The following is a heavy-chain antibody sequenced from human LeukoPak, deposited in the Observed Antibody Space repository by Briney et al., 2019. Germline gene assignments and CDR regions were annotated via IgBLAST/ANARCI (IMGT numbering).Heavy chain of an antibody. CDR3: ARGLHLRYYDRSGYFDY. CDR1: GYTFTNYY. CDR2: INPSGGYT. D-gene: IGHD3-22*01. Sequence: ASVKVSCKSSGYTFTNYYMHWVRQAPGQGLEWMGLINPSGGYTNYAQKSQGRVTMTRDTSTSTVYMELSSLRSEDTAVYYCARGLHLRYYDRSGYFDYWGQGTLVTVSS. J-gene: IGHJ4*02. V-gene: IGHV1-46*01.